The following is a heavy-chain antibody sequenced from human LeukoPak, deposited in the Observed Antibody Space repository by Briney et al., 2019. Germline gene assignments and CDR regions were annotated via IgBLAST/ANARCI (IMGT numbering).Heavy chain of an antibody. J-gene: IGHJ4*02. CDR1: GFTFSSYS. V-gene: IGHV3-21*01. D-gene: IGHD3-22*01. CDR3: ARDRYYYDSSGYTADY. Sequence: GGSLRLSCAASGFTFSSYSMNWVRQAPGKGLEWVSSISSSSSYIYYADSVKGRFTISRDNAKNSLYLQMNSLRAEDTAVYYCARDRYYYDSSGYTADYWGQGTLVTVSS. CDR2: ISSSSSYI.